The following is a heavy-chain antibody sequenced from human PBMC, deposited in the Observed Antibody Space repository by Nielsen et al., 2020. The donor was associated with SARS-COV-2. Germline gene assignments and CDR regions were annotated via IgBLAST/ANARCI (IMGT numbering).Heavy chain of an antibody. Sequence: GESLKISCAASGFTFDDYAMHWVRQAPGKGLEWVSGINWNGGSTGYADSVKGRFTISRDNAKNSLYLQMNSLRAEDTAVYHCAKAVEMAAMLFDYWGQGTLVTVSA. D-gene: IGHD5-24*01. J-gene: IGHJ4*02. V-gene: IGHV3-20*01. CDR1: GFTFDDYA. CDR2: INWNGGST. CDR3: AKAVEMAAMLFDY.